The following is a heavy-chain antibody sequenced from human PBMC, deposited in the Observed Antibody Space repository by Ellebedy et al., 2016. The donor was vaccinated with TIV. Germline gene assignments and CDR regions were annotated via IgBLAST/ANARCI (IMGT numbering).Heavy chain of an antibody. CDR1: GFTFSSYA. CDR3: AASYSSFPVL. Sequence: GESLKISCAASGFTFSSYAMHWVRQAPGKGLEWVAVISYDGSNKYYADSVKGRFTISRDNSKNTLYLQMNSLRAEDTAVYYCAASYSSFPVLWGQGTLVTVSS. V-gene: IGHV3-30-3*01. CDR2: ISYDGSNK. J-gene: IGHJ4*02. D-gene: IGHD6-6*01.